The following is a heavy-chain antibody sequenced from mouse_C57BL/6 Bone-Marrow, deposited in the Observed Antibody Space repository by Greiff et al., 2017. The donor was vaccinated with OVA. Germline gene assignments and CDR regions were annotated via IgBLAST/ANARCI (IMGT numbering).Heavy chain of an antibody. CDR1: EYEFPSHD. J-gene: IGHJ1*03. V-gene: IGHV5-2*01. Sequence: EVQVVESGGGLVQPGESLKLSCESNEYEFPSHDMSWVRKTPEKRLELVAAINSDGGSTYNPDTMESRFIISRDNTKKTLYLQMSSLRSEDTALYYCARQTTVGGEYFDVWGTGNTVTVSS. D-gene: IGHD1-1*01. CDR2: INSDGGST. CDR3: ARQTTVGGEYFDV.